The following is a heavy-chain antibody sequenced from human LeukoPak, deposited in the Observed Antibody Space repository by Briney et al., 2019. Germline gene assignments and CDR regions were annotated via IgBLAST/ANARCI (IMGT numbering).Heavy chain of an antibody. CDR1: GFTSSSYS. CDR3: AREGSSKNPPSR. CDR2: ISSSSSYI. J-gene: IGHJ4*02. Sequence: PGGSLRLSCAASGFTSSSYSMNWVRQAPGKGLEWVSSISSSSSYIYYADSVKGRFTISRDNAKNSLYLQMNSLRAEDTAVYYCAREGSSKNPPSRWGQGTLVTVSS. D-gene: IGHD6-13*01. V-gene: IGHV3-21*01.